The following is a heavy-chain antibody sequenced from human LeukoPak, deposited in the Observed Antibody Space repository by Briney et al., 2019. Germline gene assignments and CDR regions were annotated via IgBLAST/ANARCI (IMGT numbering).Heavy chain of an antibody. CDR3: ARDLIGSGYGSSSWYLQH. Sequence: ASVKVSCKGSGYTLTELSMHWVRQAPGKGLEWMGGFDPEDGETIYAQKFQGRVTLTRDTSISTAYMELSRLTSDDTAVYYCARDLIGSGYGSSSWYLQHWGQGTLVTVSS. V-gene: IGHV1-24*01. CDR2: FDPEDGET. D-gene: IGHD6-6*01. CDR1: GYTLTELS. J-gene: IGHJ1*01.